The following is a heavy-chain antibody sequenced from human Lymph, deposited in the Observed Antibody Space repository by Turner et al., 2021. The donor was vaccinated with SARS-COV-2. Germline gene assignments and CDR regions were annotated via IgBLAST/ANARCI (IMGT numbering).Heavy chain of an antibody. CDR2: ISYDGSNK. J-gene: IGHJ6*02. D-gene: IGHD3-22*01. CDR1: GLTFSSYG. CDR3: AKEEMIEDWCMDV. V-gene: IGHV3-30*18. Sequence: QVQLVESGGGVVQPGRSLRLSCAASGLTFSSYGMHWVRQAPGKGLEWVAVISYDGSNKYYADSVKGRFTISRDNSKNTLFLQMSSLRAEDTAVYYCAKEEMIEDWCMDVWGQGTTVTVSS.